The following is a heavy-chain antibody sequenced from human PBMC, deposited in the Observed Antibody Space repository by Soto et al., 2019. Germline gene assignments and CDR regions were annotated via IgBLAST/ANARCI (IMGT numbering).Heavy chain of an antibody. J-gene: IGHJ3*02. CDR1: GYTFTGYY. D-gene: IGHD3-22*01. CDR3: ARAGNYYDSSGYYPNDAFDI. CDR2: INPNSGGT. V-gene: IGHV1-2*02. Sequence: GASVKVYCKASGYTFTGYYMHWVRQAPGQGLEWMGWINPNSGGTNYAQKFQGRVTMTRDTSISTAYMELSRLRSDDTAVYYCARAGNYYDSSGYYPNDAFDIWGQGTMVTVSS.